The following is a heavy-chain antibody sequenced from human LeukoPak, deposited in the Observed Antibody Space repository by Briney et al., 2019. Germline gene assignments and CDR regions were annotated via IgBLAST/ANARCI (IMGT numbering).Heavy chain of an antibody. Sequence: SETLSLTCAVYGESMIGHYWTWIRQPPGKRLEWIGEIHHSGGTNSNPSLKNRLTMSIDMSKNQFSLKLSSVTAADTAVYYCARLGGGYFDYWGQGTLVTVSS. CDR1: GESMIGHY. J-gene: IGHJ4*02. CDR2: IHHSGGT. D-gene: IGHD2-15*01. CDR3: ARLGGGYFDY. V-gene: IGHV4-34*10.